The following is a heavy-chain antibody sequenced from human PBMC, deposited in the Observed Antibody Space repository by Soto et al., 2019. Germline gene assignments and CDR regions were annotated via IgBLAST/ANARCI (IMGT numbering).Heavy chain of an antibody. J-gene: IGHJ4*02. D-gene: IGHD2-15*01. CDR2: ISYDGSNK. CDR1: GFTFSSYA. V-gene: IGHV3-30-3*01. Sequence: QVQLVESGGGVVQPGRSLRLSCAASGFTFSSYAMHWVRQAPGKGLEWVAVISYDGSNKYYADSVKGRFTISRDNSENTLYLQMNSLRAEDTAVYYCARAPYEAAGTDYWGQGTLVTVSS. CDR3: ARAPYEAAGTDY.